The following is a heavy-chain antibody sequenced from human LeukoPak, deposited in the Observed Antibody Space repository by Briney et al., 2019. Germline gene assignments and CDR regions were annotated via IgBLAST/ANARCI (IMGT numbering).Heavy chain of an antibody. CDR2: ISGSGGST. CDR1: GFTFSSYA. J-gene: IGHJ6*03. Sequence: GGSLRLSCAASGFTFSSYAMSWVRQAPGKGLEWVSAISGSGGSTYYADSVKGRFTISRDNSKNTLYLQMNSLRDEDTAVYYCAKAAYNSQYYYYYYYMDVWGKGTTVTVSS. CDR3: AKAAYNSQYYYYYYYMDV. D-gene: IGHD1-20*01. V-gene: IGHV3-23*01.